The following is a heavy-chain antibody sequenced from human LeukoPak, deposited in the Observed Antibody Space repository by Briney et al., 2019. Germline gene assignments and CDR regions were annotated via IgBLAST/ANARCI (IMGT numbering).Heavy chain of an antibody. J-gene: IGHJ6*02. Sequence: SETLSLTCTVSGGSISGSAYYWGWIRQPPGKGLEWIGSIYYTGSMYYNPSSGTTYYNPSLKTRVTISLDTSKNQFSLKLTSVTAADTAVYYCAKDKSGFYYTMDVWGQGTTVTVSS. CDR1: GGSISGSAYY. CDR2: IYYTGSMYYNPSSGTT. D-gene: IGHD6-25*01. CDR3: AKDKSGFYYTMDV. V-gene: IGHV4-39*07.